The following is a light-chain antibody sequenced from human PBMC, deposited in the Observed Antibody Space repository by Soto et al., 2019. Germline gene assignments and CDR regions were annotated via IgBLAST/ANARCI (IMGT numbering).Light chain of an antibody. CDR3: QQYHSYPIT. V-gene: IGKV3-20*01. Sequence: EVVLTQSPGTLSLSPGERATLSCRASQSVTNNYLAWYQQRPGQAPRLLIFGSSDRATGIPDRFSGSGSGTDFTLTISSLQPEDCATYYCQQYHSYPITFGQGTRLEIK. CDR1: QSVTNNY. CDR2: GSS. J-gene: IGKJ5*01.